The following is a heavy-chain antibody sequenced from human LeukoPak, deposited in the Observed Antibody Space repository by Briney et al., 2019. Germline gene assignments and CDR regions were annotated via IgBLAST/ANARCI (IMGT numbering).Heavy chain of an antibody. D-gene: IGHD6-6*01. Sequence: GGSLRLSRAASGFIFTDYGMHWVRQAPGRGLEWVTFIRGSCSYKHYADSVKGRFTISRDNAKSALYLQMNSLRVEDAAVYYCARGLFVLHYSSSSPCDCWGQGTLVTVSS. CDR3: ARGLFVLHYSSSSPCDC. J-gene: IGHJ4*02. CDR1: GFIFTDYG. CDR2: IRGSCSYK. V-gene: IGHV3-21*01.